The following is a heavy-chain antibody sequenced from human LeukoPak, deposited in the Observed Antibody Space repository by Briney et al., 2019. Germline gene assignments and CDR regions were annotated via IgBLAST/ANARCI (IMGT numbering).Heavy chain of an antibody. Sequence: PGGSLRLSCAASGFTFSYYGMHWVRQAPGKGLEWVAFVRFDGNEKYYADSVKGRFTVSKDTSKDTLYLQMNSLRAEDTAVYYCASTTRGGTYYYYMDVWGKGTTVTVSS. CDR3: ASTTRGGTYYYYMDV. CDR2: VRFDGNEK. J-gene: IGHJ6*03. CDR1: GFTFSYYG. V-gene: IGHV3-30*02. D-gene: IGHD1-1*01.